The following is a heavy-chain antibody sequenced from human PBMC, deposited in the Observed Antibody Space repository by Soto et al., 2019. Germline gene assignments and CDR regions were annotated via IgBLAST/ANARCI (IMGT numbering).Heavy chain of an antibody. CDR2: IYWDDDK. Sequence: QITLKESGPTLVKPTQTLTLTCTFSGFSLSTSGVGVGWIRQPPGKALQWLALIYWDDDKRYSLSLKGRLTITKDTSKNQVVLTMTNMDPVDTATYYCAHRKVYDYDSSGYWDYWGQGTLVTVSS. J-gene: IGHJ4*02. D-gene: IGHD3-22*01. CDR1: GFSLSTSGVG. V-gene: IGHV2-5*02. CDR3: AHRKVYDYDSSGYWDY.